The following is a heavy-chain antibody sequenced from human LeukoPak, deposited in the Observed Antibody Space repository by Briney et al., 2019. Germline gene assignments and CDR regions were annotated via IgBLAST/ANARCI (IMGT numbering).Heavy chain of an antibody. CDR2: INSDGSST. CDR1: GFTFSSYW. D-gene: IGHD3-10*01. V-gene: IGHV3-74*01. J-gene: IGHJ4*02. CDR3: ARAPYGITPLGY. Sequence: PGGSLRPSCAASGFTFSSYWMHWVRQAPGKGLVWVSRINSDGSSTSYADSVKGRFTISRDNAKNTLYLQMNSLGAEDTAVYYCARAPYGITPLGYWGQGTLVTVSS.